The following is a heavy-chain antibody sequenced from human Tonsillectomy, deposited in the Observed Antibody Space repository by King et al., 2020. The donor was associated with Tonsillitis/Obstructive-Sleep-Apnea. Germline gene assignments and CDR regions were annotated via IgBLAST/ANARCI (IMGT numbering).Heavy chain of an antibody. Sequence: VQLVESGGGVVQPGRSLRLPCAASGFTFSSYAMHWVRQAPGKGLEWVALISYDGSNKFYADSVKGRFTISRDNSKNTLYLQMNILRAEDTAVYYCARDPSDSYGLGGYFDYWGQGTLVTVSS. CDR3: ARDPSDSYGLGGYFDY. D-gene: IGHD5-18*01. CDR2: ISYDGSNK. CDR1: GFTFSSYA. V-gene: IGHV3-30*04. J-gene: IGHJ4*02.